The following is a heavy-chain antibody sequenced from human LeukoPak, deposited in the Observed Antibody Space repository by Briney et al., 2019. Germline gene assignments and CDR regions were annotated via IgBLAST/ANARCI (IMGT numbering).Heavy chain of an antibody. Sequence: GRSLRLSCAASGFTVSSYSMNWVRQAPGKGLEWVSSISSSNSYIYYADSIKGRFTISRDNAKNSLYLQMNSLRAEDTAVYYCVRDSSSSLSYIDWFDPWGQGTLVTVSS. V-gene: IGHV3-21*01. CDR1: GFTVSSYS. J-gene: IGHJ5*02. CDR3: VRDSSSSLSYIDWFDP. D-gene: IGHD2-2*01. CDR2: ISSSNSYI.